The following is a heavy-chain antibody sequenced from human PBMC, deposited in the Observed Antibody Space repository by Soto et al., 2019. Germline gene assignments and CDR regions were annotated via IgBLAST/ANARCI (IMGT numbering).Heavy chain of an antibody. Sequence: RLSCAASGFTFSNYGMHWVRQAPGKGLEWVSVISDDGVSKYYADSVQGRFTISRDNSESAVFLQMNSLRPYDTALYFCARAYYFGYGTSYTLYYWGQEPRSPSPQ. CDR3: ARAYYFGYGTSYTLYY. V-gene: IGHV3-30*03. CDR2: ISDDGVSK. J-gene: IGHJ4*01. CDR1: GFTFSNYG. D-gene: IGHD3-10*01.